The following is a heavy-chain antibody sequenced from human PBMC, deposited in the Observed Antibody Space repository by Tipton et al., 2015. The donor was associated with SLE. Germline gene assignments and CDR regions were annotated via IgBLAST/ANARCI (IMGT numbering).Heavy chain of an antibody. D-gene: IGHD5-12*01. CDR1: GGSISSSSYY. CDR2: IYYSGST. CDR3: ARAGYSGYDRASYYYYGMDV. Sequence: LRLSCTVSGGSISSSSYYWGWIRQPPGKGLEWIGSIYYSGSTYYNPSLKSRVTISVDTSKNQFSLKLSSVTAADTAVYYCARAGYSGYDRASYYYYGMDVWGQGTTVTVSS. J-gene: IGHJ6*02. V-gene: IGHV4-39*07.